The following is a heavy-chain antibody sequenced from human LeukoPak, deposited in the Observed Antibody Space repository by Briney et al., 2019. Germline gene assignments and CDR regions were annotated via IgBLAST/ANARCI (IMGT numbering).Heavy chain of an antibody. V-gene: IGHV3-30-3*01. CDR2: ISYDGSNK. CDR1: GFTFSSYA. J-gene: IGHJ4*02. Sequence: AGGSLRLSCAASGFTFSSYAMHWVRQAPGKGLEWVAVISYDGSNKYYADSVKGRFTISRDNSKNTLYLQMNSLRAEDTAVYYCARGELYYFDYWGQGTLVTVSS. CDR3: ARGELYYFDY. D-gene: IGHD2-15*01.